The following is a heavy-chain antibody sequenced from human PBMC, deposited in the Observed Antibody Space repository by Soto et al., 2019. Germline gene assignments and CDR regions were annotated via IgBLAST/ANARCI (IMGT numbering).Heavy chain of an antibody. CDR1: GGTFSSYA. CDR2: IIPIFGTA. J-gene: IGHJ4*02. Sequence: WASVKVSCKASGGTFSSYAISWVRQAPGQGLEWMGGIIPIFGTANYAQKFQGRVTITADESTSTAYMELSSLRSEDTAVYYCARDGGYSYGEGLDYWGQGTLVTVSS. D-gene: IGHD5-18*01. CDR3: ARDGGYSYGEGLDY. V-gene: IGHV1-69*13.